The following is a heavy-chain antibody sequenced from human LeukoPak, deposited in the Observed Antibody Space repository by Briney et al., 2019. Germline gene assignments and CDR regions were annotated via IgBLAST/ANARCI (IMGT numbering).Heavy chain of an antibody. CDR2: IIPIFGTA. CDR1: GGTFSSYA. Sequence: ASVKVSCKASGGTFSSYAISWVRQAPGQGLEWMGGIIPIFGTANYAQKFQGRVTMTRDTSTSTVYMELRSLRSEDTAVYYCARDRSVRGVTTTDYWGQGTLVTVSS. J-gene: IGHJ4*02. V-gene: IGHV1-69*05. CDR3: ARDRSVRGVTTTDY. D-gene: IGHD3-10*02.